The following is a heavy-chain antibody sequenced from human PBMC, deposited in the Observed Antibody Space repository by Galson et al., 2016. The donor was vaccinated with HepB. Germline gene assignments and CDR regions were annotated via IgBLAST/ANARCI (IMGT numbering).Heavy chain of an antibody. Sequence: SVKVSCKASGYTFTNYYIHWVRQAPGQGLVWMGLINPNAGGTTHAETFQDRLIMTRDTSTSTVYMELSSLTSEDTAVYFCARDASILIVGAFNIWGQGTVVTVSS. CDR3: ARDASILIVGAFNI. CDR2: INPNAGGT. D-gene: IGHD3-22*01. V-gene: IGHV1-46*01. J-gene: IGHJ3*02. CDR1: GYTFTNYY.